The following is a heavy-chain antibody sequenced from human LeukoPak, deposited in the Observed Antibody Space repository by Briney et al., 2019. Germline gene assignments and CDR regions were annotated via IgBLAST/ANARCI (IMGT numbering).Heavy chain of an antibody. J-gene: IGHJ4*02. CDR1: GGSINNYY. D-gene: IGHD4-17*01. CDR3: ARGGDYGDLRYFDY. Sequence: SEALSLTCTVSGGSINNYYWSWIRQPPGKGLEWIGYIYYRGSTTYNPSLKSRVTFSVDTSKNQFSLKLYSVTAADTAVYYCARGGDYGDLRYFDYWGQGTLVTVSS. V-gene: IGHV4-59*01. CDR2: IYYRGST.